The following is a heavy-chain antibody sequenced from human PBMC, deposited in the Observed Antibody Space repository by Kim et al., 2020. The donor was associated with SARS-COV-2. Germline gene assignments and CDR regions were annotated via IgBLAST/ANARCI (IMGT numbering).Heavy chain of an antibody. Sequence: DGTTVNYADSVKGRFTISRDNAKNTLYLQMNGLSVDDTAIYYCARGYACRVGGQGALVAVAS. CDR3: ARGYACRV. CDR2: DGTTV. V-gene: IGHV3-74*01. D-gene: IGHD3-3*01. J-gene: IGHJ4*02.